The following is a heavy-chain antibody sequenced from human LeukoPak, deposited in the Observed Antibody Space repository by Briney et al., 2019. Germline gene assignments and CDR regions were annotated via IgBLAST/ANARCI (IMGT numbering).Heavy chain of an antibody. CDR3: ARQKGEGGDAFDI. V-gene: IGHV5-51*01. Sequence: GESLKISCTGSALGSTSYCIGWVRQMPGKGLEWMGIIYPGDSDTRYSPSFQGQVTISADKSISTAYLQCSSLKASDTAMYYCARQKGEGGDAFDIWGQGTMVTVSS. J-gene: IGHJ3*02. CDR2: IYPGDSDT. CDR1: ALGSTSYC. D-gene: IGHD3-10*01.